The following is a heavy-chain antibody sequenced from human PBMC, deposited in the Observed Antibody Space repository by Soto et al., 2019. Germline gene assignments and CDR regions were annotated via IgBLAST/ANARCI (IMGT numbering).Heavy chain of an antibody. D-gene: IGHD3-3*01. Sequence: SETQSLTCTFSGFSLSSYYLSWIRPPPGKGLEWIGYIYYSGSTNYNPSLKSRVTISVDTSKNQFSLKLSSVTAADAAVYYCARAITIFGVDAFDIWGQGTMVTVSS. CDR1: GFSLSSYY. CDR2: IYYSGST. CDR3: ARAITIFGVDAFDI. V-gene: IGHV4-59*01. J-gene: IGHJ3*02.